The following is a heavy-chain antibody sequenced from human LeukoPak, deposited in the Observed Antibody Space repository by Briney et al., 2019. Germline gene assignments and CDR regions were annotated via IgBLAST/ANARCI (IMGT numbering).Heavy chain of an antibody. V-gene: IGHV4-31*03. CDR1: GGSISSGAYY. CDR2: IYYSGST. D-gene: IGHD4-23*01. Sequence: SQTLSLTCTVSGGSISSGAYYWSWIRQLPGKGLEWIGYIYYSGSTYYNPSLKSRVSISVDTSKNQFSLKLSSVTAADTAVYYCARALVSGLGGTSAWFDPGGQGTLVTVSS. J-gene: IGHJ5*02. CDR3: ARALVSGLGGTSAWFDP.